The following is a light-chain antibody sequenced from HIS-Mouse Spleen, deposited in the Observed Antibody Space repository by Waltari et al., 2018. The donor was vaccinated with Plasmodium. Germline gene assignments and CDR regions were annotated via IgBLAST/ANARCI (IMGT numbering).Light chain of an antibody. CDR2: GAS. J-gene: IGKJ3*01. Sequence: EIVMTQSPATLSVSPGERATLSCRASQSVSSNFAWYQQKPGQAPGLLIYGASTRATGSPARFSGSGSGTEFTLTISSLQSEDFAVYYCQQYNNWSFTFGPGTKVDIK. CDR1: QSVSSN. CDR3: QQYNNWSFT. V-gene: IGKV3-15*01.